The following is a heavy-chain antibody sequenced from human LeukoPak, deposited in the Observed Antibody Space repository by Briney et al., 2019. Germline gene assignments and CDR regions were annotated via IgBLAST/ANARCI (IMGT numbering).Heavy chain of an antibody. CDR2: IYPGDSDT. D-gene: IGHD3-3*01. V-gene: IGHV5-51*01. Sequence: GESLKISCKGSGYSFTSYWIGWVRQMPGKGLEWMGIIYPGDSDTRYSPSFQGQVTISADKSISTAYLQWSSLKASDTAMYYCARHGTIIGAGTSDAFDIWGQGTMVTVSS. J-gene: IGHJ3*02. CDR1: GYSFTSYW. CDR3: ARHGTIIGAGTSDAFDI.